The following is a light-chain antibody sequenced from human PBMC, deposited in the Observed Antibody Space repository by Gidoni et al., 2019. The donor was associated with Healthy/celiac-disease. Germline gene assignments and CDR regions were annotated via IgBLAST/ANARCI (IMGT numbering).Light chain of an antibody. CDR1: QSISSW. Sequence: DIQMTQSPSTLSASVGVRVTITCRASQSISSWLAWYQQKPGKAPKLLIYKASSLESGFPSRFSGSGSGTEFTLTISSLQPDDFATYYCQQYNSYGTFGQGTKVEIK. J-gene: IGKJ1*01. CDR2: KAS. CDR3: QQYNSYGT. V-gene: IGKV1-5*03.